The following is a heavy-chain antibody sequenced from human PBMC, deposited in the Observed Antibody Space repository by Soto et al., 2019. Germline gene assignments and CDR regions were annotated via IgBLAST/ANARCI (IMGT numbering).Heavy chain of an antibody. J-gene: IGHJ4*02. CDR3: TRDYYGPFDY. V-gene: IGHV3-30-3*01. CDR2: ISYDGSNK. D-gene: IGHD3-10*01. CDR1: GFTFSSYA. Sequence: PGGSLRLSGAASGFTFSSYAMHWVRQAPGKGLEWVAVISYDGSNKYYADSVKGRFTISRDNSKNTLYLQMNSLRAEDTAVYYCTRDYYGPFDYWGQGTLVTVSS.